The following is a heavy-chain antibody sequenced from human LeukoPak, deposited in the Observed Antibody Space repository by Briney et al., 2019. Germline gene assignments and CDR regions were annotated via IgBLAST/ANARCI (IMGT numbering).Heavy chain of an antibody. CDR2: ISYDGSNK. V-gene: IGHV3-30*18. CDR3: AKGGYDSSGYYSHYYGMDV. J-gene: IGHJ6*02. D-gene: IGHD3-22*01. Sequence: PGRSLRLSCAASGSTFNYYTMHWVRQAPGKGLEWVAVISYDGSNKYYADSVKGRFTISRDNSKNTLYLQMNSLRAEDTAVYYCAKGGYDSSGYYSHYYGMDVWGQGTTVTVSS. CDR1: GSTFNYYT.